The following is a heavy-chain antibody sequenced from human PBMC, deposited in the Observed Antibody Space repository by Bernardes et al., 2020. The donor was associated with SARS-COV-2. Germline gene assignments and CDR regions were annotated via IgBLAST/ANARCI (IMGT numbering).Heavy chain of an antibody. J-gene: IGHJ4*02. CDR3: AKDPWYDFWSGYYFDY. V-gene: IGHV3-23*01. Sequence: GGSLRLSCAASGFTFSSYAMSWVRQAPGKGLEWVSAISGSGGSTYYADSVKGRFTISRDNSKNTLYLQMNSLRAEDTAVYYCAKDPWYDFWSGYYFDYWGQRTLVTVSS. D-gene: IGHD3-3*01. CDR1: GFTFSSYA. CDR2: ISGSGGST.